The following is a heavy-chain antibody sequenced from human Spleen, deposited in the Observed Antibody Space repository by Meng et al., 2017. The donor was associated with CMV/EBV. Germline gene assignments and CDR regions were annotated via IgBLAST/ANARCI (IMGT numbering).Heavy chain of an antibody. CDR2: IILVLGLP. V-gene: IGHV1-69*10. J-gene: IGHJ3*02. CDR3: ARDTPPDEILVVPPAMDAFDM. Sequence: SVKVSCKASGGTFSSYGISWVRQAPGQGLEWMGGIILVLGLPNYAQKFQGRVTITADKSTSIVYMELSSLRSEDTAVYYCARDTPPDEILVVPPAMDAFDMWGQGTMVTVSS. D-gene: IGHD2-2*01. CDR1: GGTFSSYG.